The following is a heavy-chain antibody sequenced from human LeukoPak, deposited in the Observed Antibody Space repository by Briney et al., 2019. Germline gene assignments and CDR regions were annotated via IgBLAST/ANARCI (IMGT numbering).Heavy chain of an antibody. Sequence: GGSLRLSCVASGFSVSSNYMTWARQAPGKGLEWVSLIYSDDSTYYADSVKGRFTSSRDNSKNTLYLQMNSLRPEDTATCYCARDPWVGSTTLHWGQGILVTVSS. CDR2: IYSDDST. J-gene: IGHJ4*02. CDR3: ARDPWVGSTTLH. CDR1: GFSVSSNY. D-gene: IGHD1-26*01. V-gene: IGHV3-66*02.